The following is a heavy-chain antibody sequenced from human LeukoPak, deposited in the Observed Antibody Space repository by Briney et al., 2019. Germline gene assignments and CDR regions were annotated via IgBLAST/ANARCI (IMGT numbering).Heavy chain of an antibody. D-gene: IGHD3-10*01. Sequence: GGSLRLSCAASGFTFSSYAMSWVRQAPGKGLEWVSSISSSSSYIYYADSVKGRFTISRDNAKNSLYLQMNSLRAEDTAVYYCARGRGTTVRGVSTGWFDPWGQGTLVTVSS. J-gene: IGHJ5*02. CDR3: ARGRGTTVRGVSTGWFDP. CDR1: GFTFSSYA. V-gene: IGHV3-21*01. CDR2: ISSSSSYI.